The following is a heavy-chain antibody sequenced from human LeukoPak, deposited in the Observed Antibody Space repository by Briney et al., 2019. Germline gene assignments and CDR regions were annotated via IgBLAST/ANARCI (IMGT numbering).Heavy chain of an antibody. CDR1: GDSVSSNSAA. D-gene: IGHD3-3*01. CDR2: TYYRSKWYN. J-gene: IGHJ4*02. V-gene: IGHV6-1*01. Sequence: SQTLSLTCAISGDSVSSNSAAWNWIRQSPSRGLEWLGRTYYRSKWYNDYAVSVKSRITINPDTSKNQFSLQLNSVTPEYTAVYYCARGYYVFGRVYLYYLDSGAREPLVTVP. CDR3: ARGYYVFGRVYLYYLDS.